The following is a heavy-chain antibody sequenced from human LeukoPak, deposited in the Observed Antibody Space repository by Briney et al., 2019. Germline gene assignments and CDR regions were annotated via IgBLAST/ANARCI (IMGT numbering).Heavy chain of an antibody. J-gene: IGHJ3*02. D-gene: IGHD4-17*01. V-gene: IGHV3-13*01. Sequence: AGGSLRLSCAASGFTFRNYGMHWVRQAPGKGLEWVSAIGTAGDTYYPGSVKGRFTISRENAKNSLYLQMNSLRTGDTAVYYCARGALGSDYGDSYLRDDAFDIWGQGTMVTVSS. CDR1: GFTFRNYG. CDR3: ARGALGSDYGDSYLRDDAFDI. CDR2: IGTAGDT.